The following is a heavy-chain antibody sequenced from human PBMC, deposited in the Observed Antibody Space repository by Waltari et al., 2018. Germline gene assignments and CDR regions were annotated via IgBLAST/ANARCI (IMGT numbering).Heavy chain of an antibody. CDR1: GFIFSNYH. D-gene: IGHD6-19*01. CDR2: ITSSSSYI. J-gene: IGHJ4*02. Sequence: EVQLVESGGGLVKPGGSLRLSCAASGFIFSNYHMNWVRQAPGKGLEWVSSITSSSSYIYYADSVKGRFTISRDNAKNSLYLQMNSLRAEDTAIYYCVRSYSSGWKVFDYWGQGTLVTVSS. CDR3: VRSYSSGWKVFDY. V-gene: IGHV3-21*01.